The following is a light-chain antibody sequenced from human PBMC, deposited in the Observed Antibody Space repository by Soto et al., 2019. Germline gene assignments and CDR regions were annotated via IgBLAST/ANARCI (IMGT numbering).Light chain of an antibody. V-gene: IGKV3-20*01. CDR3: QQYGSSRT. CDR2: DAS. J-gene: IGKJ1*01. Sequence: EIVLTQSPGTLSLSPGERATLSCRASQSVSSSYLAWYQQKLGQAPRLLIYDASSRATGIPDRFSGSGSGTDFTLTISRLEPEDFVVYYCQQYGSSRTFGQGTKVEIK. CDR1: QSVSSSY.